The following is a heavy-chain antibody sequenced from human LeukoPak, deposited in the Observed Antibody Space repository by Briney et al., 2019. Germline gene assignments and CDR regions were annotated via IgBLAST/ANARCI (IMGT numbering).Heavy chain of an antibody. V-gene: IGHV4-39*01. Sequence: SETLSLTCAVSGGSISSGGYSWSWIRQPPGKGLEWIGSIYYSGSTYYNPSLKSRVTISVDTSKNQFSLKLSSVTAADTAVYYCAISVGATPFDYWGQGTLVTVSS. CDR3: AISVGATPFDY. J-gene: IGHJ4*02. CDR2: IYYSGST. D-gene: IGHD1-26*01. CDR1: GGSISSGGYS.